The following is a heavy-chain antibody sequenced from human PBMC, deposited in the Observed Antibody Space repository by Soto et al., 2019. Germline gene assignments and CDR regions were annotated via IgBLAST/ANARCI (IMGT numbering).Heavy chain of an antibody. CDR3: ARLQMIAFGGHVYRYFAI. Sequence: QVQLQESGPGLVKPSGTLSLTCAVSGGSISSNYWWTWVRQAPGKGLEWIGDMYHSGSTNYNPSLQSRVTISVDKSKNQFFLTLTSVTAADTSVYYCARLQMIAFGGHVYRYFAIWGQGTLVTVSS. V-gene: IGHV4-4*02. CDR1: GGSISSNYW. J-gene: IGHJ3*02. D-gene: IGHD3-16*01. CDR2: MYHSGST.